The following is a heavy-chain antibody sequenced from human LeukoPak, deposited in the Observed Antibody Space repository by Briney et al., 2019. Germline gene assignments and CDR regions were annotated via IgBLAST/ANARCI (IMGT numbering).Heavy chain of an antibody. Sequence: PSETLSLTCTVSGGSISSSSYYWGWIRQPPGKGLEWIGSIYYSGSTYYNPSLKSRVTISVDTSKNQFSLKLSSVTAADTAVYYCARLSGRDYYFDYWGQGTLVTVSS. J-gene: IGHJ4*02. CDR2: IYYSGST. D-gene: IGHD3-10*01. CDR3: ARLSGRDYYFDY. CDR1: GGSISSSSYY. V-gene: IGHV4-39*01.